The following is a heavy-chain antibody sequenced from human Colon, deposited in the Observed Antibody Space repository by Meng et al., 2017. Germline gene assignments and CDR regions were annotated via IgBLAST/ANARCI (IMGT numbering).Heavy chain of an antibody. D-gene: IGHD7-27*01. J-gene: IGHJ4*02. Sequence: WGPGHVQPSGTLSLACAVSGDSIGNSKWWSWLRQSPGKGLEWIGEISNSGKTVYSPSLKSRVTISLDKSSNHFSLTLSPVTAADTAIYFCARERMRELGLFDYWGQGALVTVSS. CDR2: ISNSGKT. V-gene: IGHV4-4*02. CDR3: ARERMRELGLFDY. CDR1: GDSIGNSKW.